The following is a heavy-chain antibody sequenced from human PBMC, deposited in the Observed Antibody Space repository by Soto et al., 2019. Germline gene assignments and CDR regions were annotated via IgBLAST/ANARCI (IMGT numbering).Heavy chain of an antibody. CDR2: INASNGNT. J-gene: IGHJ6*02. CDR1: GYTFTSYA. CDR3: ARERYYDFWSGPDLYYYYGMDV. D-gene: IGHD3-3*01. V-gene: IGHV1-3*01. Sequence: ASVKVSCKASGYTFTSYAMNWVRQAPGQRLEWMGWINASNGNTKYSQKFQGRVTITRDTSASTAYMELSRLRSDDTAVYYCARERYYDFWSGPDLYYYYGMDVWGQGTTVTVSS.